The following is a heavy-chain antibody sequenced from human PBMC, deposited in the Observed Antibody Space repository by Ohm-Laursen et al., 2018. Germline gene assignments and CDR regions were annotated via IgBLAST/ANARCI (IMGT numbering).Heavy chain of an antibody. J-gene: IGHJ3*02. Sequence: SLRLSCAASGFTFSSYSMNWVRQAPGKGLEWVSYISSSSSTIYYADSVKGRFTISRDNAKNSLYLQMNSLRAEDTAVYYCAREAVSDLDAFDIWGQGTMVTVSS. CDR2: ISSSSSTI. CDR1: GFTFSSYS. V-gene: IGHV3-48*01. CDR3: AREAVSDLDAFDI. D-gene: IGHD1-14*01.